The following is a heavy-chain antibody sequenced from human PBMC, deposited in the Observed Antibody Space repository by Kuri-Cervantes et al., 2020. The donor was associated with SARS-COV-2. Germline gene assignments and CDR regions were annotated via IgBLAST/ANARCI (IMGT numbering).Heavy chain of an antibody. J-gene: IGHJ4*02. CDR2: IYYSGST. V-gene: IGHV4-30-2*03. Sequence: SETLSLTCAVSGGSISSGGYSWSWIRQPPGKGLEWIGYIYYSGSTYYNPSLKSRVTISVDTSKNQFSLKLSSVTAADTAVYYCARPSAGPAAIDYWGQGTLVTVSS. D-gene: IGHD2-2*01. CDR3: ARPSAGPAAIDY. CDR1: GGSISSGGYS.